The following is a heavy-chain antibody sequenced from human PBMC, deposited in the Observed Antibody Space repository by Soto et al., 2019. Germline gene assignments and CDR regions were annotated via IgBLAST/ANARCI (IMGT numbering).Heavy chain of an antibody. J-gene: IGHJ5*02. Sequence: EVQLLESGGGLVQPGGSLRLSCAASGFTFSSYAMSWVRQAPGKGLEWVSAISGSGGSTYYADSVKGRFTISRDNTKNPLYLQMNSLRAEDTAVYYCAKEYYDLWSGSTSSFDPWGQGTLVTVSS. CDR1: GFTFSSYA. D-gene: IGHD3-3*01. V-gene: IGHV3-23*01. CDR3: AKEYYDLWSGSTSSFDP. CDR2: ISGSGGST.